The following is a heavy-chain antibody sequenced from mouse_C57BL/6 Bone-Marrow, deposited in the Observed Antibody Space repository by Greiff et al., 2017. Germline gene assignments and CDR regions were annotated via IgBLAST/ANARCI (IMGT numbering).Heavy chain of an antibody. V-gene: IGHV14-4*01. CDR3: TLITTVVATDY. J-gene: IGHJ2*01. Sequence: EVKLMESGAELVRPGASVKLSCTASGFNIKDDYMHWVKQRPEQGLEWIGWIDPENGDTEYASKFQGKATITADTSSNPAYLQLSSLTSEDTAGYYCTLITTVVATDYWGQGTTLTVSS. CDR2: IDPENGDT. D-gene: IGHD1-1*01. CDR1: GFNIKDDY.